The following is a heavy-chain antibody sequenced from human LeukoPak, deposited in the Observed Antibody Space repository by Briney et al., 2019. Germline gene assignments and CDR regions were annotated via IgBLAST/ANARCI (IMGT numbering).Heavy chain of an antibody. Sequence: GGSLRLSCAASGFTFNYAWMSWVRQVPGKGLEWVGQTVSEIDGGTTDYATPVKGRFTISRDDSKSTLYLQMNSLKIEDTAVYYCTTNEDWNYARKDVWGQGATVIVSS. J-gene: IGHJ6*02. CDR3: TTNEDWNYARKDV. CDR2: TVSEIDGGTT. V-gene: IGHV3-15*04. D-gene: IGHD1-7*01. CDR1: GFTFNYAW.